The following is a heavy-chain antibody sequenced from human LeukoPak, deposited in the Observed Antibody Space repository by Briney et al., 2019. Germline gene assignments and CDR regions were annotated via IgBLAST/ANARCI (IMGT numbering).Heavy chain of an antibody. J-gene: IGHJ3*02. CDR2: IYSGGST. CDR1: GFTVSSNY. Sequence: GGSLRLSCAASGFTVSSNYMSWVRQAPGKGLEWVSVIYSGGSTYYADSVKGRFTISRHNSKNTLYLQMNSLRAEDTAVYYCARGRISSWYGDAFDIWGQGTMVTVSS. V-gene: IGHV3-53*04. D-gene: IGHD6-13*01. CDR3: ARGRISSWYGDAFDI.